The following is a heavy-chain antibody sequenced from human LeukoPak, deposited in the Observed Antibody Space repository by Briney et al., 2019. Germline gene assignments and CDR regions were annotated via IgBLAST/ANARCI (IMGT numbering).Heavy chain of an antibody. J-gene: IGHJ4*02. CDR3: ARNASSGFFND. V-gene: IGHV4-28*01. Sequence: SETLSLTCTVSGHSIFNTYYWGWIRQSPGKGLEWIGSIHHSGNRFETGSTHYNPSLRSRVTVSADTSKNQFSLALRSVTAADTAVYFCARNASSGFFNDWGQGTLVTVSS. D-gene: IGHD6-25*01. CDR1: GHSIFNTYY. CDR2: IHHSGNRFETGST.